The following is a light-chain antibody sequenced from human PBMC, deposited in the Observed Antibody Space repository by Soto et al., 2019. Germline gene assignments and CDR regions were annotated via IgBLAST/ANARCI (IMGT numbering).Light chain of an antibody. Sequence: DIQMTQSPSSLSASVGDRVTITCRASQSISSYLNWYQQRPGKAPKLLIYAASSLESGVPSRFSGSGSGTDFTLAISSLHPEDFATYYCHQSYRTPWTFGQGTKVEIK. CDR2: AAS. CDR1: QSISSY. CDR3: HQSYRTPWT. J-gene: IGKJ1*01. V-gene: IGKV1-39*01.